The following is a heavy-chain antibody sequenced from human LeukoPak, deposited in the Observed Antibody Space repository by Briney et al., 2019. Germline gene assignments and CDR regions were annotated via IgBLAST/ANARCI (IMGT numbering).Heavy chain of an antibody. CDR2: ISGSGGST. D-gene: IGHD3-10*01. CDR1: GFAFSSYA. V-gene: IGHV3-23*01. Sequence: PGGSLRLSCAASGFAFSSYAMSWVRQAPGKGLEWVSAISGSGGSTYYADSVKGRFTISRDNSKNTLYLQMNSLRAEDTAVYYCAKVPLFRRGRENYFDYWGQGTLVTVSS. J-gene: IGHJ4*02. CDR3: AKVPLFRRGRENYFDY.